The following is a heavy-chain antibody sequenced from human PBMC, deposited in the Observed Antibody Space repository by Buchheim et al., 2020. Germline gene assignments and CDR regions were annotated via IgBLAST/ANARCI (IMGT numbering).Heavy chain of an antibody. Sequence: QVQLVQSGAEVKKPGASVKVSCKASGYTFSTYYMHWVRQAPGQGPEWMGLINSSGGSASYAQKFQGRDTMTRDTSTRIVYMELSSLRSEDTAVYYCARGYSYGSSYFDYWGQGT. J-gene: IGHJ4*02. D-gene: IGHD5-12*01. CDR2: INSSGGSA. CDR3: ARGYSYGSSYFDY. V-gene: IGHV1-46*01. CDR1: GYTFSTYY.